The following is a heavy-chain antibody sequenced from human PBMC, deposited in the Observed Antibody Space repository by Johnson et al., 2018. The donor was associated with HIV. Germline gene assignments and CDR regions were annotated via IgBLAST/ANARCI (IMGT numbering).Heavy chain of an antibody. Sequence: QVQLVESGGGVVQPGRSLRLSCAASGFTFSSYAMYWVRQAPGKGLEWVAGILYDGSNKYYADSVKGRFTISRDNSKNTLYLQMNSLRTEDTAVYFCASEASFAPRPETAFDVWGQGTKVTVSS. CDR2: ILYDGSNK. D-gene: IGHD2/OR15-2a*01. CDR3: ASEASFAPRPETAFDV. J-gene: IGHJ3*01. CDR1: GFTFSSYA. V-gene: IGHV3-30-3*01.